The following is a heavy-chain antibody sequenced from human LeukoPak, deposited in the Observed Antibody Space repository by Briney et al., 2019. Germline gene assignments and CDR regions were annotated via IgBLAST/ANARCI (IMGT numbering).Heavy chain of an antibody. Sequence: GGSLRLSCAASGFTFSDYYMSWIRQAPGKGLEWVAVISYDGSNKYYADSVKGRFTISRDNSKNTLYLQMNSLRAEDTAVYYCETIDIWGQGTMVTVSS. CDR1: GFTFSDYY. J-gene: IGHJ3*02. CDR2: ISYDGSNK. V-gene: IGHV3-30*03. CDR3: ETIDI.